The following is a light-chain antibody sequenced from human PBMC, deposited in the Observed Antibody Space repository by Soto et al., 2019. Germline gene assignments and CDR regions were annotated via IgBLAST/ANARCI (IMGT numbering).Light chain of an antibody. CDR3: RHYQVCSSP. CDR2: GAS. V-gene: IGKV3D-15*01. Sequence: ATRILKKKKRATLSCSASQSVSSYLAWYQQKPGQAPRLLIYGASNRATGIPARFSGSGSGTEFTLTISSLQPEDFAAYYCRHYQVCSSPFGGGTNVAIK. CDR1: QSVSSY. J-gene: IGKJ4*01.